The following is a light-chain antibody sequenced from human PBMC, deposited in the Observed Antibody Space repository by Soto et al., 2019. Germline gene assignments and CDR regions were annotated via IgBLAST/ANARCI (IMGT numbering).Light chain of an antibody. CDR1: RSNIGTNT. Sequence: QSVLTQPPSASGTPGQRVSMSCSGSRSNIGTNTVNWYQQFPGTAPKLLIFSSYLRLSGVPDRFSASRSGASASLAISGLQSEDEADYYCAAWDDSLDAYVFGSGTKLTVL. CDR2: SSY. J-gene: IGLJ1*01. CDR3: AAWDDSLDAYV. V-gene: IGLV1-44*01.